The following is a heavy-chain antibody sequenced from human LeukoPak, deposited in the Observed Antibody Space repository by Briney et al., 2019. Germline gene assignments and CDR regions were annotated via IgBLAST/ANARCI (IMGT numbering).Heavy chain of an antibody. J-gene: IGHJ4*02. CDR3: ASLRAKNVLRYFDWLPNNPDY. D-gene: IGHD3-9*01. CDR1: GGSISSGSYY. V-gene: IGHV4-61*02. CDR2: IYTSGST. Sequence: SETLPLTCTVSGGSISSGSYYWSWIRQPAGKGLEWIGRIYTSGSTNYNPSLKSRVTISVDTSKNQFSLKLSSVTAADTAVYYCASLRAKNVLRYFDWLPNNPDYWGQGTLVTVSS.